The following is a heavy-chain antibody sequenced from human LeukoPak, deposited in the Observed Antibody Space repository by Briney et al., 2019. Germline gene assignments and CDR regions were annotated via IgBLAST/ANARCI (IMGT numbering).Heavy chain of an antibody. CDR2: IDYDSSHI. J-gene: IGHJ4*02. V-gene: IGHV3-21*01. D-gene: IGHD3-9*01. CDR3: ARDPLRYLRVGHYDY. Sequence: GGSLRLSCAASGFTFSNSAMNWVRQVPGKGLEWVSSIDYDSSHIYYAASVRGRFTIPRDNARNSVYLQMNSLRVEDTAVYYCARDPLRYLRVGHYDYWGQGTLVAVSS. CDR1: GFTFSNSA.